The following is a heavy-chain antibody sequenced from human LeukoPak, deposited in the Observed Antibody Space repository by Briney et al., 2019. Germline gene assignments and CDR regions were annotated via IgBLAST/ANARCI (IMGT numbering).Heavy chain of an antibody. D-gene: IGHD3-10*01. Sequence: GGSLRLSCVASGFTFSSYEMSWVRQAPGKGLEWVSEISGSGTTIFYADSVNGRFTVSRDNAKNSLYLQMNSLRVEDTAVYYCASSPGGVYWGQGTLVTVSS. J-gene: IGHJ4*02. V-gene: IGHV3-48*03. CDR3: ASSPGGVY. CDR1: GFTFSSYE. CDR2: ISGSGTTI.